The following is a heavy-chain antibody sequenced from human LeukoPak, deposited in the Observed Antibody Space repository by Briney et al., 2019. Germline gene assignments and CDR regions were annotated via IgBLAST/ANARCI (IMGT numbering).Heavy chain of an antibody. D-gene: IGHD3-22*01. Sequence: ASVKVSCKASGYTFTSYGISWVRQAPGQGLEWMGWISAYNGNTNYAQKPQGRVTMTTDTSTSTAYMELRSLRSDDTAVYYCARDSSGYYYFQHWGQGTLVTVSS. CDR3: ARDSSGYYYFQH. V-gene: IGHV1-18*01. CDR2: ISAYNGNT. CDR1: GYTFTSYG. J-gene: IGHJ1*01.